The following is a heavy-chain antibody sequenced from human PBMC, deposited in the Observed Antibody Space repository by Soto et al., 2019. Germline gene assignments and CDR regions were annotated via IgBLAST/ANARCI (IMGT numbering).Heavy chain of an antibody. CDR2: FSSSGVST. CDR3: AKYQPMTQPRPYFDY. J-gene: IGHJ4*02. CDR1: GFTFSSYA. Sequence: EVQLLESGGDLIQPGGSLRLSCAASGFTFSSYAMSWVRQAPGKGLGGVSAFSSSGVSTFYADSVRGRFTISRDNSRNTLYLQMNSLRAEDTAIYYCAKYQPMTQPRPYFDYWGQGTLVTVSS. V-gene: IGHV3-23*01. D-gene: IGHD3-22*01.